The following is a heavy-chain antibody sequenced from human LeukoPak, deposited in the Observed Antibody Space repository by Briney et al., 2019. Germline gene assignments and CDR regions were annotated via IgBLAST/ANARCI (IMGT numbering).Heavy chain of an antibody. D-gene: IGHD6-19*01. CDR3: AEDGPRGYSSGWYPY. CDR1: GFTFSSYA. V-gene: IGHV3-23*01. J-gene: IGHJ4*02. Sequence: GGSLRLSCAASGFTFSSYAMSWVRQAPGKGLEWVSAISGSGGSTYYADSVKGRFTISRDNSKNTLYLQMNSLRAEDTAVYYCAEDGPRGYSSGWYPYWGQGTLVTVSS. CDR2: ISGSGGST.